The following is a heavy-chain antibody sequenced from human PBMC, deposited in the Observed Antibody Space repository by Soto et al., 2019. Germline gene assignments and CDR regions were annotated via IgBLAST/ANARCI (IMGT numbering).Heavy chain of an antibody. Sequence: PSETLSLTCAVSGGSISSGGYSWSWTRQPPGKGLEWIGCIYHGGSTYYNPSLKSRVTISVDRSKNQFSLKLTSVTAADTAVYYCAREGLFKYCSGGSCYSWYYFDYWGQGTLVTVSS. J-gene: IGHJ4*02. CDR1: GGSISSGGYS. CDR3: AREGLFKYCSGGSCYSWYYFDY. V-gene: IGHV4-30-2*01. CDR2: IYHGGST. D-gene: IGHD2-15*01.